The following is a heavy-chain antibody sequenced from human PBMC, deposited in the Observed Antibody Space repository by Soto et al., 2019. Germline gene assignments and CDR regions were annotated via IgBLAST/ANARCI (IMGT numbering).Heavy chain of an antibody. Sequence: QVQLVQSGAEVKKPGASVKVSCKASGYTFTSYGISWVRQAPGQGLEWMGWISAYNGNTNYAQKLQGRVTMTTDTXXXXXXXXXXXXXXXXXXXXXXXRXPGFRSDYWGQGTLVTVSS. V-gene: IGHV1-18*01. CDR3: XRXPGFRSDY. D-gene: IGHD3-9*01. J-gene: IGHJ4*02. CDR2: ISAYNGNT. CDR1: GYTFTSYG.